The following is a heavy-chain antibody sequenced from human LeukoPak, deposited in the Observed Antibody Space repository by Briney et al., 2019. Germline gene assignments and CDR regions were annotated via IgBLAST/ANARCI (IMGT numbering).Heavy chain of an antibody. D-gene: IGHD3-10*01. J-gene: IGHJ3*02. V-gene: IGHV3-7*03. CDR2: IKQDGSEK. CDR1: GGSISNSNW. CDR3: ARDLQGRVDAFDI. Sequence: GTLSLTCAVSGGSISNSNWWSWVRQAPGKGLEWVANIKQDGSEKYYVDSVKGRFTISRDNAKNSLYLQMNSLRAEDTAVYYCARDLQGRVDAFDIWGQGTMVTVSS.